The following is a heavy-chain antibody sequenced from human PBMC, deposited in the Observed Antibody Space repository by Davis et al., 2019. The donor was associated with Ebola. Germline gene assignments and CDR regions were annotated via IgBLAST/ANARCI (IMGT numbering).Heavy chain of an antibody. CDR3: ARDLDALGGFDY. CDR1: GYTFTGYY. Sequence: SVKVSCKASGYTFTGYYMHWVRQAPGQGLEWMGRIIPILGIANYAQKFQGRVTITADKSTSTAYMELSSLRSEDTAVYYSARDLDALGGFDYWGQGTLVTVSS. V-gene: IGHV1-69*04. J-gene: IGHJ4*02. D-gene: IGHD3-16*01. CDR2: IIPILGIA.